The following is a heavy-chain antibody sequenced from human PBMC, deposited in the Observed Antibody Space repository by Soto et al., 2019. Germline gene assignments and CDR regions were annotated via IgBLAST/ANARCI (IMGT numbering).Heavy chain of an antibody. CDR1: GFTFSTYA. V-gene: IGHV3-23*01. J-gene: IGHJ4*02. CDR2: ISGSGDST. CDR3: AKETMASAFADY. Sequence: GGSLRLSCAASGFTFSTYAMSWVRQAPGKGLEWVSAISGSGDSTYYADSVNGRFTISRDNSKNTVYLQMNSLRAEDTAVYYCAKETMASAFADYWGQGTLVTVS.